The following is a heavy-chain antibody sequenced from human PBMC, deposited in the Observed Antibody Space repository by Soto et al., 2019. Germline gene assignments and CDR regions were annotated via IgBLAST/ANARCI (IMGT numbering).Heavy chain of an antibody. Sequence: ASVKVSCKASGYTFTSYYMHWVRQAPGQGLEWMGIINPSGGGTRYAQKFQGRVTMTRDTSTSTVYMELSSLRSEDTAVYYCASALGISDWYFDLWGRGTRVTVSS. D-gene: IGHD3-16*01. J-gene: IGHJ2*01. CDR3: ASALGISDWYFDL. V-gene: IGHV1-46*03. CDR2: INPSGGGT. CDR1: GYTFTSYY.